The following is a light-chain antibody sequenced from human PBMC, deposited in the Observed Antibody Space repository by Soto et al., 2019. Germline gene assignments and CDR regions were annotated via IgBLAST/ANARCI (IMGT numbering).Light chain of an antibody. CDR3: QQYGGSPFT. J-gene: IGKJ3*01. CDR2: GAF. Sequence: EIVLTQSPGTLSLSPGERATLSCRASQSVSTSYLAWYQQKPGQAPRLLIYGAFTRATGIPHRFSGSGSGTDFTLTISRLEPEDFAVYYCQQYGGSPFTFGPGTKVDIK. CDR1: QSVSTSY. V-gene: IGKV3-20*01.